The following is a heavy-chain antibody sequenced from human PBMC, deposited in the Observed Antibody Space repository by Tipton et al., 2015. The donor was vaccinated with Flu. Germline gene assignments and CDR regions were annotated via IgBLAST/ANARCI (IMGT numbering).Heavy chain of an antibody. Sequence: TLSLTCTVSGGSISSSSYYWGWIRQPPGKGLEWIGSIYYSGSTYYNPSLKSRVTISVDTSKNQFSLKLSSVTAADTAVYYCATRRDYYDSSEFDYWGQGALVTVSS. D-gene: IGHD3-22*01. CDR3: ATRRDYYDSSEFDY. CDR2: IYYSGST. CDR1: GGSISSSSYY. J-gene: IGHJ4*02. V-gene: IGHV4-39*07.